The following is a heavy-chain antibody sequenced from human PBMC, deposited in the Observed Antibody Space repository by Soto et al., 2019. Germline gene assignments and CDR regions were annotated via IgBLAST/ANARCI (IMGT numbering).Heavy chain of an antibody. V-gene: IGHV1-18*04. Sequence: ASVNFSSRASGYTFTSYGISWVRQAPGQGLEWMGWISAYNGKINYAQKLQGRVTMTTDTSTTTAYMELRSLRSDDTAVYYCARVDSSGWYVIDYWGQGTLVTVSS. CDR2: ISAYNGKI. J-gene: IGHJ4*02. CDR3: ARVDSSGWYVIDY. CDR1: GYTFTSYG. D-gene: IGHD6-19*01.